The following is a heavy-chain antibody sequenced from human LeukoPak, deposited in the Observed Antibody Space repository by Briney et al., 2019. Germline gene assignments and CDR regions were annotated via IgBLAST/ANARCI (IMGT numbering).Heavy chain of an antibody. D-gene: IGHD6-13*01. CDR1: GFTFSSYG. Sequence: GGSLRLSCAASGFTFSSYGMHWVRQPPGKGLERVAVISYDGSNKYYADSVKGRFTISRDNSKNTLYLQMNSLRAEDTAVYYCANEGAAGLYWGQGTLVTVSS. CDR3: ANEGAAGLY. V-gene: IGHV3-30*18. J-gene: IGHJ4*02. CDR2: ISYDGSNK.